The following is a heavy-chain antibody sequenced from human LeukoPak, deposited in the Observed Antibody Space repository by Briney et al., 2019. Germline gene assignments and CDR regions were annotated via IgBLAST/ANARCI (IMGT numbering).Heavy chain of an antibody. CDR3: ASFTMVRGVPSYYSDY. CDR1: GGSISSSSYY. Sequence: SETLSLTCTVSGGSISSSSYYWGWIRQPPGKGLEWIGSIYYSGSTYYNPSLKSRITISVDTSKNQFSLKLSSVTAADTAVYYCASFTMVRGVPSYYSDYWGQGTLVTASS. J-gene: IGHJ4*02. CDR2: IYYSGST. D-gene: IGHD3-10*01. V-gene: IGHV4-39*07.